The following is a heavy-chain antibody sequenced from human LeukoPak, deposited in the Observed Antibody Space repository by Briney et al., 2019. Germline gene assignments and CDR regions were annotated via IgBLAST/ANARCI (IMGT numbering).Heavy chain of an antibody. Sequence: ASVKVSCKASGYTFTSYDINWVRQATGQGLEWMGWMNPNSGNTGYAQKFQGRVTMTRNTSISTAYMELSSLRSEDTAVYYCARDLSTYYDFWSGFSDLNAFDIWGQGTMVTVSS. CDR2: MNPNSGNT. CDR1: GYTFTSYD. J-gene: IGHJ3*02. D-gene: IGHD3-3*01. CDR3: ARDLSTYYDFWSGFSDLNAFDI. V-gene: IGHV1-8*01.